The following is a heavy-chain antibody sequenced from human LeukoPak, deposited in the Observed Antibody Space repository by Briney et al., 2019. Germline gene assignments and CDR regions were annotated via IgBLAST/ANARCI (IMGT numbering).Heavy chain of an antibody. J-gene: IGHJ4*02. Sequence: PGRSLRLSCAASGFTFSSYGMHWVRQAPGKGLEWVAVISYDGSNKYYADSVKGRFTISRDNPKNTLYLQMNSLRAEDTAVYYCAKDTAMVISDYFDYWGQGTLVTVSS. V-gene: IGHV3-30*18. D-gene: IGHD5-18*01. CDR3: AKDTAMVISDYFDY. CDR1: GFTFSSYG. CDR2: ISYDGSNK.